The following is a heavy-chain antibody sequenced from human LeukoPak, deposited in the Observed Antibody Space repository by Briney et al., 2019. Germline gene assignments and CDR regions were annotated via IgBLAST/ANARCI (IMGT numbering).Heavy chain of an antibody. V-gene: IGHV4-59*08. Sequence: SETLSLTCTVSAGSINSYYWSWIRQPPGKGLEWIGYISYSGSTNYNPSLKSRVTISVDTSKNQFSLKLSSVTAADTAVYYCTRLPSSGQTYFDYWGQGTLVTVSS. CDR2: ISYSGST. D-gene: IGHD6-19*01. CDR3: TRLPSSGQTYFDY. CDR1: AGSINSYY. J-gene: IGHJ4*02.